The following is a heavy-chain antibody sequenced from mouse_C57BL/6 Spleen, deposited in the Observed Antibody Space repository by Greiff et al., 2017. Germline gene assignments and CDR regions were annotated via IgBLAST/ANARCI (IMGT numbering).Heavy chain of an antibody. V-gene: IGHV3-3*01. CDR1: GFSINSDCY. CDR3: ARGGTDSSGSYYAMDY. Sequence: EVKLMESGPSLVRPSQTLSLTCTVTGFSINSDCYWIWIRQFPGNKLEYIGYTFYSGITYYNPSLESRTYITRDTSKNQFSLKLSSVTTEDTATYYWARGGTDSSGSYYAMDYWGQGTSVTVSS. J-gene: IGHJ4*01. D-gene: IGHD3-2*02. CDR2: TFYSGIT.